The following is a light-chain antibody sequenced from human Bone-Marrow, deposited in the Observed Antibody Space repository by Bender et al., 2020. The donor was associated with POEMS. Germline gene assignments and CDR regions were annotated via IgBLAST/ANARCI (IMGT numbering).Light chain of an antibody. CDR1: KLGNKD. CDR3: QAWGRTTV. V-gene: IGLV3-1*01. CDR2: LND. J-gene: IGLJ2*01. Sequence: SYELTQPPSVSAFPGQTVSITCSGEKLGNKDTCWYQQKSGQSPILVIYLNDKRPSGIPERFSGSNSGNTATLTISGTQAIDEADYYCQAWGRTTVFGAGTKLTVL.